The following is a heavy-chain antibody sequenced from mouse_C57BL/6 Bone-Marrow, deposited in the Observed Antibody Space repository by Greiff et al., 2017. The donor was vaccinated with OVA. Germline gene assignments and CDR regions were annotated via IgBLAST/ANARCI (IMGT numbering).Heavy chain of an antibody. J-gene: IGHJ1*03. V-gene: IGHV1-55*01. CDR1: GYTFTSYW. D-gene: IGHD1-1*01. CDR2: IYPGSGST. Sequence: VQLQQPGAELVKPGASVKMSCKASGYTFTSYWITWVKQRPGQGLEWIGDIYPGSGSTNYNEKFKSKATLTVDTSSSTAYMQLSSLTSEDSAVYYCARRTTVVARGYFDVWGTETTVTVSS. CDR3: ARRTTVVARGYFDV.